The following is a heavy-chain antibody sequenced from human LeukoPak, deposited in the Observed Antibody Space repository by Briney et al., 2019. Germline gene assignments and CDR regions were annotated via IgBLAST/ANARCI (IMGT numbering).Heavy chain of an antibody. D-gene: IGHD6-19*01. CDR2: INTNTGNP. CDR3: ARVGQGSGYTFDY. Sequence: WASVKVSCKASGYTFTGYYMHWVRQAPGQGLEWMGWINTNTGNPTYAQGFTGRFVFSLDTSVSTAYLQISSLKAEDTAVYYCARVGQGSGYTFDYWGQGTLVTVSS. V-gene: IGHV7-4-1*02. CDR1: GYTFTGYY. J-gene: IGHJ4*02.